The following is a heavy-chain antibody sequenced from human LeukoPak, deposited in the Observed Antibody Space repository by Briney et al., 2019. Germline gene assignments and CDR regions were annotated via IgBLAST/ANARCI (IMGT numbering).Heavy chain of an antibody. V-gene: IGHV1-2*04. CDR3: ARRGYGPEAQGGMDV. J-gene: IGHJ6*02. Sequence: ASVKVSCKASGYTFTGYYMHWVRQAPGQGLEWMGWINPNSGGTNYAQKFQGWVTMTRDTSISTAYMELSRLRSDDTAVYYCARRGYGPEAQGGMDVWGQGTTVTVSS. CDR1: GYTFTGYY. CDR2: INPNSGGT. D-gene: IGHD3-10*01.